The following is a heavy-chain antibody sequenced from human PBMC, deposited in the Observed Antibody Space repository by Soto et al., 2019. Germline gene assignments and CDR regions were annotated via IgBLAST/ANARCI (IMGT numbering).Heavy chain of an antibody. D-gene: IGHD6-6*01. Sequence: SETLSLTCTVSGGSISSCGYYWSWIRHHPGKGLEWIGYIYYSGSTYYNPSLKSRVTISVDTSKNQFSLKLSSVTAADTAVYYCARGGKRSIAARPRSNWFDPWGQGTLVTVSS. CDR1: GGSISSCGYY. CDR3: ARGGKRSIAARPRSNWFDP. CDR2: IYYSGST. V-gene: IGHV4-31*03. J-gene: IGHJ5*02.